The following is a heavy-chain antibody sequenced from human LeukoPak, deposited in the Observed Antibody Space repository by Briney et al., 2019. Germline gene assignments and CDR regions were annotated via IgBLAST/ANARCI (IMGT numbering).Heavy chain of an antibody. V-gene: IGHV4-30-2*01. J-gene: IGHJ4*02. Sequence: SETLSLTCTVSGGSISSGGYYWSWIRQPPGKGLEWIGYIYHSGSTYYNPSLKSRVTISVDRSKNQFSLKLSSVTAADTAVYCWARGYGGKIAYWGQGTLVTVSS. D-gene: IGHD4-23*01. CDR3: ARGYGGKIAY. CDR1: GGSISSGGYY. CDR2: IYHSGST.